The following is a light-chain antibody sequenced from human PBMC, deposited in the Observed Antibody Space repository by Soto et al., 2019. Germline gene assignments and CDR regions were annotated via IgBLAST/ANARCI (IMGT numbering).Light chain of an antibody. Sequence: QSALTQPASVSGSPGQSITISCTGTSSDVGTYNYVSWYQQHPGKAPKLMIYEVSNRPSGVSNRFSGYKSGNTASLTISGLQAEDEADYYCSSYTSSSTPYVFGGGTKLTVL. CDR1: SSDVGTYNY. V-gene: IGLV2-14*01. J-gene: IGLJ3*02. CDR2: EVS. CDR3: SSYTSSSTPYV.